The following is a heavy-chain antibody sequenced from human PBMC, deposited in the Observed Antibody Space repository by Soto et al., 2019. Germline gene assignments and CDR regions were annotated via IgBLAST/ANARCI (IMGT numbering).Heavy chain of an antibody. CDR2: IIPIFGTA. CDR3: ARLTCSGGSCYSYYYYYGMDV. V-gene: IGHV1-69*13. CDR1: GDTFSSYA. J-gene: IGHJ6*02. D-gene: IGHD2-15*01. Sequence: GASVKVSCKASGDTFSSYAISWVRQAPGQRLEWKGGIIPIFGTANYAQKFQGRVTITADESTSTAYMELSSLRSEDTAVYYCARLTCSGGSCYSYYYYYGMDVWGQGTTVTVSS.